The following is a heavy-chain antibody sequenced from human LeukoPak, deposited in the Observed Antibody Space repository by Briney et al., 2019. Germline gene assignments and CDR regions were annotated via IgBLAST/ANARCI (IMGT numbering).Heavy chain of an antibody. CDR2: ISGRGDRT. V-gene: IGHV3-23*01. J-gene: IGHJ4*02. CDR1: GFTFRSYT. Sequence: PGGSLRLSCAASGFTFRSYTMPSVRQATGEGVEWVSAISGRGDRTYYADSVKGRFTLSRDNSKNTLYLQMNTLRAEDTAVYYCAKDYPLDYWGQGALVTVSS. CDR3: AKDYPLDY.